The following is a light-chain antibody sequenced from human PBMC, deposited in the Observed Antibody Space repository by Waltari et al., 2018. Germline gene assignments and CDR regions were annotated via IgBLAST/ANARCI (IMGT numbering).Light chain of an antibody. CDR1: SSNIGGYNY. J-gene: IGLJ2*01. V-gene: IGLV2-11*01. CDR3: SSYAGSNTYVL. CDR2: DVG. Sequence: QAALTQPPSVSGSPGQSVTISCTGTSSNIGGYNYVSWYQQHPGKAPKLMIYDVGERPSGFFYRVSGSKSGNPASLTISGLQAEDEADYYCSSYAGSNTYVLFGGGTRLTVL.